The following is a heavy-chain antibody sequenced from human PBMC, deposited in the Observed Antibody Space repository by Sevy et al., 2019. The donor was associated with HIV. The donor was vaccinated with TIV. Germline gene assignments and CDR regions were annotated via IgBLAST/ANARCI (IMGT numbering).Heavy chain of an antibody. V-gene: IGHV5-51*01. CDR1: GYTFTNYW. Sequence: GESLKIACKGSGYTFTNYWIGWVRQMPGKGLEWMGIIYPGDSDTRYSPCFQGQVTISADKSISTAYLQWSSLKASDTAIYYCVRHPGVATLYFDYWGQGILVTVSS. CDR3: VRHPGVATLYFDY. D-gene: IGHD5-12*01. J-gene: IGHJ4*02. CDR2: IYPGDSDT.